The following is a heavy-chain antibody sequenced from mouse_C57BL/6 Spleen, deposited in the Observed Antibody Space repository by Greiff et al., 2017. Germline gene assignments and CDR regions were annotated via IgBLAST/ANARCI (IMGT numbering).Heavy chain of an antibody. CDR1: GYTFTSYW. Sequence: QVQLKQPGAELVKPGASVKVSCKASGYTFTSYWMHWVKQRPGQGLEWIGRIHPSDSDTNYNQKFKGKATLTVDKSSSTAYMQLSSLTSEDSAVYYCEMGDYGSREEGNAMDYWGQGTLVTVSS. J-gene: IGHJ4*01. CDR2: IHPSDSDT. D-gene: IGHD1-1*01. CDR3: EMGDYGSREEGNAMDY. V-gene: IGHV1-74*01.